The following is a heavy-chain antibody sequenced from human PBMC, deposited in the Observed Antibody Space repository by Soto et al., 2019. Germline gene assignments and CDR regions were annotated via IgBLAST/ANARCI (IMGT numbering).Heavy chain of an antibody. CDR3: AIDEAGGWLRSNYYYGMDV. D-gene: IGHD5-12*01. CDR2: IIPIFGTA. J-gene: IGHJ6*02. CDR1: GGTFSSYA. Sequence: GASVKVSCKASGGTFSSYAISWVRQAPGQGLEWMGGIIPIFGTANYAQKFQGRVTITADKSTSTAYMELSSLRSEDTAVYYCAIDEAGGWLRSNYYYGMDVWGQGTTVTVYS. V-gene: IGHV1-69*06.